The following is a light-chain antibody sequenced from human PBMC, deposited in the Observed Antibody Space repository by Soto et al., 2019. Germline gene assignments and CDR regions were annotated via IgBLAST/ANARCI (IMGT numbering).Light chain of an antibody. J-gene: IGKJ1*01. V-gene: IGKV1-39*01. CDR3: KQSYSTRWT. Sequence: DIQMTQSPPSLSASVGDRVTITCRASQNIRSFLNWYQEKPGKAPKVLISAASSLQSGVPSRFSGSGSGTDFTITISSLQPEDSATYYCKQSYSTRWTFGQGTKVEIK. CDR2: AAS. CDR1: QNIRSF.